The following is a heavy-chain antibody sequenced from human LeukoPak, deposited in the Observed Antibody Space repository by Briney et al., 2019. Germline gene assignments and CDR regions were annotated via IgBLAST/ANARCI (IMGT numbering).Heavy chain of an antibody. D-gene: IGHD2-2*02. V-gene: IGHV3-74*01. Sequence: GGSLRLSCAASGFTFSTYWMYWVRQAPGKGLVWVSRINSEGSRTSYADSVKGRVTISRDNAKNTLYLQMNSLRAEDTAVYYCARGRYCSSTSCYKAFDIWGQVTKVTVSS. J-gene: IGHJ3*02. CDR3: ARGRYCSSTSCYKAFDI. CDR1: GFTFSTYW. CDR2: INSEGSRT.